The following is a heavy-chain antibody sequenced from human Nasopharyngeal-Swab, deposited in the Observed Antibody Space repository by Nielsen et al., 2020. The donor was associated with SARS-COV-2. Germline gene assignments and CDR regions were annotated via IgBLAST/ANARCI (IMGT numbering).Heavy chain of an antibody. CDR3: AKDPTVLTGYSHNWFDP. V-gene: IGHV3-23*01. CDR1: GFTFSSYA. D-gene: IGHD3-9*01. Sequence: GEFLKISCAASGFTFSSYAMSWVRQAPGKGLEWVSAISGSGGSTYYADSVKGRFTISRDNSKNTLYLQMNSLRAEDTAVYYCAKDPTVLTGYSHNWFDPWGQGTLVTVSS. J-gene: IGHJ5*02. CDR2: ISGSGGST.